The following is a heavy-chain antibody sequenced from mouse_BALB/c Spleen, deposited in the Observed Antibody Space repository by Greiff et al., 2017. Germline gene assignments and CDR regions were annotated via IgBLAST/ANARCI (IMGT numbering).Heavy chain of an antibody. CDR1: GFTFSSFG. Sequence: EVMLVESGGGLVQPGGSRKLSCAASGFTFSSFGMHWVRQAPEKGLEWVAYISSGSSTIYYADTVKGRFTISRDNPKNTLFLQMTSLRSEDTAMYYCAREVSYYGNYVGAMDYWGQGTSVTVSS. CDR2: ISSGSSTI. CDR3: AREVSYYGNYVGAMDY. J-gene: IGHJ4*01. D-gene: IGHD2-10*01. V-gene: IGHV5-17*02.